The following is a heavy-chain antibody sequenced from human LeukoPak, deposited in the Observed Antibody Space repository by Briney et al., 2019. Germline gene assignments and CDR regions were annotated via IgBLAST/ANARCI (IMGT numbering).Heavy chain of an antibody. J-gene: IGHJ5*01. V-gene: IGHV3-23*01. D-gene: IGHD3-10*01. Sequence: GGSQRLSCAASGFTFSNYAMRWVSQAPGKGLEWVSGISGSGGSTYYADSVKGRFTISRDNSKNTLYVQMNSLRAEDTAVYYCAKEGSSGSYYDSWGQGTLVTASS. CDR2: ISGSGGST. CDR1: GFTFSNYA. CDR3: AKEGSSGSYYDS.